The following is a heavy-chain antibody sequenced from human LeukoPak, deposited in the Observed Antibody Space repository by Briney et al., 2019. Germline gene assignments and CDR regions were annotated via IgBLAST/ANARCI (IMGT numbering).Heavy chain of an antibody. CDR2: INPSGGST. J-gene: IGHJ5*02. CDR1: GYTFTSYY. V-gene: IGHV1-46*01. Sequence: GASVKVSCKASGYTFTSYYMHWVRRAPGQGLEWMGIINPSGGSTSYAQKFQGRVTMTRDTSTSTVYMELSSLRSEDTAVYYCARTSVGGNYWFDPWGQGTLVTVSS. CDR3: ARTSVGGNYWFDP. D-gene: IGHD2-21*02.